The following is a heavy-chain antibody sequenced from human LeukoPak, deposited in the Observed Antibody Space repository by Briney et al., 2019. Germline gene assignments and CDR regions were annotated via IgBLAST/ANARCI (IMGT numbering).Heavy chain of an antibody. J-gene: IGHJ5*01. CDR1: GYTFTGNY. CDR2: IDPHSLGT. Sequence: GASVTVSCKASGYTFTGNYMHWVRQAPGQGLEWTGWIDPHSLGTNYAQKFQGRVTMTRDTSISTAYMELTRLTSDDTAIYYCARGQGSSWFDYWGQGTLVTVSS. V-gene: IGHV1-2*02. CDR3: ARGQGSSWFDY. D-gene: IGHD6-13*01.